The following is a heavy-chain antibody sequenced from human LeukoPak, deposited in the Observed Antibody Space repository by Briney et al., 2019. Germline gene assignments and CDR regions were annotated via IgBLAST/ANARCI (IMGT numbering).Heavy chain of an antibody. D-gene: IGHD1-26*01. CDR1: GFTFSSYS. CDR3: AKDFVGPDDY. Sequence: GGSLRLSCAASGFTFSSYSMNWVRQAPGKGLEWISYITTSGGAKNYADSVKGRFTISRDNANSMLYLQMNSLRAEDSAVYYCAKDFVGPDDYWGQGTLVTVSS. J-gene: IGHJ4*02. V-gene: IGHV3-48*04. CDR2: ITTSGGAK.